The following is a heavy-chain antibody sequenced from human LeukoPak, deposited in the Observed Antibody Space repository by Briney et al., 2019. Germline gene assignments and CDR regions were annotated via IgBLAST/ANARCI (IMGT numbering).Heavy chain of an antibody. CDR2: ISSSGSTI. V-gene: IGHV3-11*01. D-gene: IGHD3-22*01. J-gene: IGHJ4*02. Sequence: GGSLRLSCAASGFTFSDYYMSWIRQAPGKGLEWVSYISSSGSTIYYADSVKGRFTISRDNAKNSLYLQMNSLRAEDTAVYYCARDNLYDSSDYYPHFDYWGQGTLVTVSS. CDR1: GFTFSDYY. CDR3: ARDNLYDSSDYYPHFDY.